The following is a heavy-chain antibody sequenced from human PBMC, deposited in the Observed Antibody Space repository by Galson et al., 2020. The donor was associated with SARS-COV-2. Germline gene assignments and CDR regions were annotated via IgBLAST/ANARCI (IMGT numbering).Heavy chain of an antibody. Sequence: GESLKISCAASGFTFSSYAMHWVRQAPGKGLEWVAVISYDGSNKYYADSVKGRFTISSDNSKNTLYLQMNSLRAEDTAVYYCAGELLHAFDIWGQGTMVTVSS. CDR1: GFTFSSYA. D-gene: IGHD1-26*01. CDR2: ISYDGSNK. CDR3: AGELLHAFDI. J-gene: IGHJ3*02. V-gene: IGHV3-30*01.